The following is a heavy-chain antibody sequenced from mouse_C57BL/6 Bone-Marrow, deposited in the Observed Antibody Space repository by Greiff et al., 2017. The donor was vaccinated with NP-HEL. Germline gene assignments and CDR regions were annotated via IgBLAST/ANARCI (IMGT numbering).Heavy chain of an antibody. D-gene: IGHD1-1*01. J-gene: IGHJ1*03. CDR1: GYTFTSYW. CDR3: ARRGDYGSSYVDWYFDV. CDR2: IDPNSGGT. Sequence: QVQLQQPGAELVKPGASVKLSCKASGYTFTSYWMHWVKQRPGRGLEWIGRIDPNSGGTKYNEKFKSKAKLTVDKPSSTAYMQLSSLTSEDSAVYYCARRGDYGSSYVDWYFDVWGTGTTVTVSS. V-gene: IGHV1-72*01.